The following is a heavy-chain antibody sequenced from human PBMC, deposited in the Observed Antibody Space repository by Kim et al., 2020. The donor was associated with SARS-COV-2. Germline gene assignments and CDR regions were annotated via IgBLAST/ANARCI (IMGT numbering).Heavy chain of an antibody. J-gene: IGHJ4*02. CDR2: IYYSGST. CDR1: GGSISSGGYY. CDR3: ARGGYYDFWSGYSIFDY. Sequence: SETLSLTCTVSGGSISSGGYYWSWIRQHPGKGLEWIGYIYYSGSTYYNPSLKSRVTISVDTSNNQFSLKLSSVTAADTAVYYCARGGYYDFWSGYSIFDYWGQGTLVTVSS. V-gene: IGHV4-31*03. D-gene: IGHD3-3*01.